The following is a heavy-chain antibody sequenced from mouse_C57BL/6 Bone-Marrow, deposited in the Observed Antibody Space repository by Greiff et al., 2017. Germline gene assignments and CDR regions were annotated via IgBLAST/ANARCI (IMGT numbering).Heavy chain of an antibody. CDR2: INPNYGTT. J-gene: IGHJ2*01. CDR1: GYSFTDYN. D-gene: IGHD1-1*01. Sequence: QLQESGPELVKPGASVKISCKASGYSFTDYNMNWVKQSNGKSLEWIGVINPNYGTTSYNQKFKGKATLTVDKSSSTAYMQLNSLTSEDSAVYYCARSLNTVVASNFDYWGQGTTLTVSS. CDR3: ARSLNTVVASNFDY. V-gene: IGHV1-39*01.